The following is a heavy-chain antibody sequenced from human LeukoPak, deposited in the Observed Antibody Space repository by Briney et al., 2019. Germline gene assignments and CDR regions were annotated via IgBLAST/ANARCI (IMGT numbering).Heavy chain of an antibody. J-gene: IGHJ4*02. D-gene: IGHD3-10*01. CDR1: GFTFSSYG. Sequence: PGGSLRLSCAASGFTFSSYGMHWVRQAPGKGLEWVAVVWYDGGNKYYADSVKGRFTISRDNSKNTLYLQMSSLRAEDTAVYYCAKGSGNIARPGDYWGQGTLVTVSS. CDR3: AKGSGNIARPGDY. CDR2: VWYDGGNK. V-gene: IGHV3-33*06.